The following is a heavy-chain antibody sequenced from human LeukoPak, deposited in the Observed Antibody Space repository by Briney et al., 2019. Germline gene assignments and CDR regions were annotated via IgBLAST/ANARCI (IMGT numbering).Heavy chain of an antibody. CDR3: ARVKTYCSGGSCYDFDY. V-gene: IGHV4-31*03. CDR1: GGSISSGGYY. J-gene: IGHJ4*02. Sequence: SQTLSLTCTVSGGSISSGGYYWSWIRQHPGEGLEWIGYIYYSGSTYYNPSLKSRVTISVDTSKNQFSLKLSSVTAADTAVYYCARVKTYCSGGSCYDFDYWGQGTLVTVSS. D-gene: IGHD2-15*01. CDR2: IYYSGST.